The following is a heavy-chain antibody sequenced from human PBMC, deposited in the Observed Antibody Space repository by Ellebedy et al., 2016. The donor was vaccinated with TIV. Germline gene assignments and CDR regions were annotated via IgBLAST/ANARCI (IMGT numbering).Heavy chain of an antibody. J-gene: IGHJ4*02. CDR2: ISGGVASV. Sequence: GESLKISCAASGFTFSSYAMSWVRQAPGQGLEGVSGISGGVASVYYADSVKGRFTISRDISKNTLILQMDSLRVEDTAVYYCAKGSIASALTCLDYWGQGTLVTVSS. D-gene: IGHD6-13*01. CDR3: AKGSIASALTCLDY. V-gene: IGHV3-23*01. CDR1: GFTFSSYA.